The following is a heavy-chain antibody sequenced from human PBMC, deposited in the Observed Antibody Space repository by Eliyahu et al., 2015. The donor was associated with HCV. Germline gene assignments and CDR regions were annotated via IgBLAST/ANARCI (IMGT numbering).Heavy chain of an antibody. D-gene: IGHD4-11*01. CDR3: AKWGNYIIYYDYYYGLDV. CDR2: ISDSGDRT. V-gene: IGHV3-23*01. CDR1: GFTFSDXA. Sequence: EVQLLESGGGLVQPGGSLXLSCAVSGFTFSDXAVSXVRQAPGKGLGWVSTISDSGDRTYYADSVKGRITISRDNSKNTLFLQVHSLRAEDAAVYYCAKWGNYIIYYDYYYGLDVWGPGTTVTVSS. J-gene: IGHJ6*02.